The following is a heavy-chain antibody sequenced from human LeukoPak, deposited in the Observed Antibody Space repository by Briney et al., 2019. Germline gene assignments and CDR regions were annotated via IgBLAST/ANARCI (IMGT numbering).Heavy chain of an antibody. Sequence: GGSLRLSCAASGFTFSSYGMSWVRQAPGKGLEWVSRISGSGGSTYYADSVKGRFTISRDNSKNTLYLQMNSLRAEDTAVYYCAKRGGSGSYYPFDYWGQGTLVTVSS. CDR2: ISGSGGST. J-gene: IGHJ4*02. V-gene: IGHV3-23*01. CDR1: GFTFSSYG. CDR3: AKRGGSGSYYPFDY. D-gene: IGHD3-10*01.